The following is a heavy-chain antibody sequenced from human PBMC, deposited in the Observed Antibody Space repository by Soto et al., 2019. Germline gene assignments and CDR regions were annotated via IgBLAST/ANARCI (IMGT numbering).Heavy chain of an antibody. V-gene: IGHV4-39*01. CDR2: IYYSGST. CDR1: GGSISSGSYY. CDR3: ARHAPKYSSSWYLEGNWFDP. Sequence: SETLSLTGTVSGGSISSGSYYWGWIRQPPGKGLEWIGSIYYSGSTYYNPSLKSRVTISVDTSKNQFSLKLSSVTAADTAVYYCARHAPKYSSSWYLEGNWFDPWGQGTLVTVSS. J-gene: IGHJ5*02. D-gene: IGHD6-13*01.